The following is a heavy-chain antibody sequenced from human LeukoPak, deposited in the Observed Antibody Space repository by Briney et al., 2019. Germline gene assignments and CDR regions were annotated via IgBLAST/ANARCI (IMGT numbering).Heavy chain of an antibody. CDR1: RFTFSSYE. CDR2: ISSRGDII. D-gene: IGHD2-21*01. CDR3: ARDACGYYYMDV. V-gene: IGHV3-48*03. J-gene: IGHJ6*03. Sequence: GGSLRLSCVASRFTFSSYEMNWVRQAPGKGLEWVSYISSRGDIIYYADSVRGRFTISRDNADNSLYLQMNSLRAEDTAVYYCARDACGYYYMDVWGRVTTVTVSS.